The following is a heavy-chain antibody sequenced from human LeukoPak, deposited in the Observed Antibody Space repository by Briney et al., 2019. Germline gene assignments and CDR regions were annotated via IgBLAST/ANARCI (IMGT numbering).Heavy chain of an antibody. D-gene: IGHD2-2*02. CDR2: IYYTGST. CDR3: ARYYCSSTTCYNFDF. CDR1: GGSISSYY. J-gene: IGHJ4*02. Sequence: SETLSLTCTVSGGSISSYYWSWIRQPPGKGLEWIGYIYYTGSTNYNPSLKSRVTMSVDTSKNQFSLKLCSVTAADTAVYYCARYYCSSTTCYNFDFWGQGTLVTVSS. V-gene: IGHV4-59*01.